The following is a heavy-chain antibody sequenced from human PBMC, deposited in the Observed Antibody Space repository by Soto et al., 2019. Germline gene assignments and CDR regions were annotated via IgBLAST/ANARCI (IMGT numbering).Heavy chain of an antibody. Sequence: SETLSLTCTVSGDSISTFYWGWMRQCPGKELEWIGDGYYTGSSNYNPSLKSRGTISVDRSKNQFSLKLTSANAADTAVYYCARGCTVRTYAYDSSDYFYSFDYWRQGTQVTVSS. CDR2: GYYTGSS. J-gene: IGHJ4*02. V-gene: IGHV4-59*01. CDR3: ARGCTVRTYAYDSSDYFYSFDY. D-gene: IGHD3-22*01. CDR1: GDSISTFY.